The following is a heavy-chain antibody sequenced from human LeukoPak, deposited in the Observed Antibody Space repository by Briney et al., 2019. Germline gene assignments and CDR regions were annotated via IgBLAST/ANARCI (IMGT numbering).Heavy chain of an antibody. CDR1: GFTFSDYY. CDR3: ATPGLLGYCSSAICAPPGY. J-gene: IGHJ4*02. V-gene: IGHV3-11*03. Sequence: GGSLRLSCAASGFTFSDYYMSWIRQAPGKGLEWVSYISGSSTHTNYADSVKGRFTISGDNAKKLLYLQMNSLRAEDTAVYYCATPGLLGYCSSAICAPPGYWGQGTLVTVSS. CDR2: ISGSSTHT. D-gene: IGHD2-2*01.